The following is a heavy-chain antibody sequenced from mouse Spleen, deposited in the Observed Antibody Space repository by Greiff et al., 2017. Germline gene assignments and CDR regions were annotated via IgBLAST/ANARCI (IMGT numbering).Heavy chain of an antibody. CDR1: GYSITSGYD. V-gene: IGHV3-1*01. J-gene: IGHJ4*01. Sequence: DVQLQESGPGMVKPSQSLSLTCTVTGYSITSGYDWHWIRHFPGNKLEWMGYISYSGSTNYNPSLKSRISITHDTSKNHFFLKLNSVTTEDTATYYCARGGKLGSYAMDYWGQGTSVTVSS. CDR2: ISYSGST. CDR3: ARGGKLGSYAMDY. D-gene: IGHD4-1*01.